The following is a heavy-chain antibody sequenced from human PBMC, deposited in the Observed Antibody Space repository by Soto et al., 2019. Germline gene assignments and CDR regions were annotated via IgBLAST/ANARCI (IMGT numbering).Heavy chain of an antibody. Sequence: QMQLGESGGGVVQTGESLRLSCAASGFAFNYYPMHWVRQTPGKGLEWVAVISFDGSNKYYAVSVKGRFTISRDISKNLLFLPMNGPRTEHTAVYYCARPPGALVASLCFCPLEGREPTSGADVLGRVTTVSVAS. V-gene: IGHV3-30-3*01. CDR1: GFAFNYYP. CDR3: ARPPGALVASLCFCPLEGREPTSGADV. J-gene: IGHJ6*02. D-gene: IGHD2-15*01. CDR2: ISFDGSNK.